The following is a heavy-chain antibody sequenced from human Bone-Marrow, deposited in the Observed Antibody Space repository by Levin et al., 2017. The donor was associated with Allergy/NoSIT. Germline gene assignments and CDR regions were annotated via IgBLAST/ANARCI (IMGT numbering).Heavy chain of an antibody. V-gene: IGHV4-59*01. J-gene: IGHJ4*02. Sequence: PSETLSLTCTVSGGSISSYYWSWIRQPPGKGLEWIGYIYYSGSTNYNPSLKSRVTISVDTSKNQFSLKLSSVTAADTAVYYCARVNCSSTSCYVFDYWGQGTLVTVSS. D-gene: IGHD2-2*01. CDR1: GGSISSYY. CDR2: IYYSGST. CDR3: ARVNCSSTSCYVFDY.